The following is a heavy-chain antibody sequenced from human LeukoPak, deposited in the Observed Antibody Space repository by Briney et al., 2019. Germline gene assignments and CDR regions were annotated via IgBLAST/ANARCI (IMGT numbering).Heavy chain of an antibody. D-gene: IGHD3-22*01. Sequence: PGGSLRLSCAASGFTFSSYAMHWVRQAPGKGLEWVAVISYDGSNKYYADSVKGRFTISRDNSKNTLYLQMNSLRAEDTAVYYCARAPGNYYDSTGYWYFDLWGRGTLVTVSS. CDR3: ARAPGNYYDSTGYWYFDL. CDR2: ISYDGSNK. J-gene: IGHJ2*01. CDR1: GFTFSSYA. V-gene: IGHV3-30-3*01.